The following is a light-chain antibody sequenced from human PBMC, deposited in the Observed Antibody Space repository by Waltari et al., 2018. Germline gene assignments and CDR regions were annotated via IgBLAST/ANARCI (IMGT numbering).Light chain of an antibody. J-gene: IGKJ4*01. Sequence: DIQMTQSPSTLSASVGDRVTITCRASQSISAYLAWYQQKPGKAPKLLIYTSSTVESGVPSRFSGSGYGTEFTLTISGLQPDDFATYYCQQYNIYPLTFGGGTKVEIK. CDR2: TSS. CDR3: QQYNIYPLT. CDR1: QSISAY. V-gene: IGKV1-5*03.